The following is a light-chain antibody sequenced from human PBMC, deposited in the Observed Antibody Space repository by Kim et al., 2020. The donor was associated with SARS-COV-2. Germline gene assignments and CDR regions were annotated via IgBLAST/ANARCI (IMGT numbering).Light chain of an antibody. CDR1: REINFGHCK. Sequence: TWTLAREINFGHCKIYWYQQKPRRPPRYLLYYYSDSNKGQGSGVPSRFSGSKDASANTGILLISGLQSEDEADYYCMIWPTSDSGVFGGGTQLTVL. V-gene: IGLV5-37*01. CDR2: YYSDSNK. CDR3: MIWPTSDSGV. J-gene: IGLJ3*02.